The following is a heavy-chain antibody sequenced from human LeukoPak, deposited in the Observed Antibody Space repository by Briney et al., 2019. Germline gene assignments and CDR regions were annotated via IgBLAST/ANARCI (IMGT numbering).Heavy chain of an antibody. CDR1: GGSISNYF. D-gene: IGHD6-19*01. CDR3: ARHTTSGWYQVVY. V-gene: IGHV4-59*01. J-gene: IGHJ4*02. Sequence: SETLSLTCTISGGSISNYFWSWIRHPPGKGLEWIGYVSYSGSTNNHNPSLKSRVTISVDTSKNQFSLKLSSVTAADTAVYYCARHTTSGWYQVVYWGQGTLVTVSS. CDR2: VSYSGSTN.